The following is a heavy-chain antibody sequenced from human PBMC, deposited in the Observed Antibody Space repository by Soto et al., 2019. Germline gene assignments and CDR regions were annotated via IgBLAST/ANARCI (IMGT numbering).Heavy chain of an antibody. V-gene: IGHV1-2*02. CDR2: INPNSGGT. Sequence: GASVKVSCKASGYTFTGYYMHWVRQAPGQGLEWMGWINPNSGGTNYAQKFQGRVTMTRDTSISTAYMELSRLRSDDTAVYYCARDRGAIFGVVYGMDVWGQGTTVTVSS. CDR1: GYTFTGYY. J-gene: IGHJ6*02. D-gene: IGHD3-3*01. CDR3: ARDRGAIFGVVYGMDV.